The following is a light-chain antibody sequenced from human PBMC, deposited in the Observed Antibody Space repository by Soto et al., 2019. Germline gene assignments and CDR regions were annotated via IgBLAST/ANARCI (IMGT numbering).Light chain of an antibody. CDR3: QQSYSTPRT. V-gene: IGKV1-39*01. CDR1: QSISNY. J-gene: IGKJ1*01. Sequence: DIQMTQPPSSLSASVGDRVTITCRASQSISNYLNWYQQKPGKAPKLLMFAASSLQSGVPSRFSGGGSGTDFTLTISSLQPEDFATYYCQQSYSTPRTFGQGTTVEIK. CDR2: AAS.